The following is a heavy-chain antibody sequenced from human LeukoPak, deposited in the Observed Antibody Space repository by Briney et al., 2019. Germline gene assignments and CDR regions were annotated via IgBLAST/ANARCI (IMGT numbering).Heavy chain of an antibody. J-gene: IGHJ4*02. CDR3: ARDNGGEGYDFDY. CDR1: GFTFSDYY. D-gene: IGHD5-12*01. CDR2: ISSSSSYT. Sequence: GGSLRLSCVASGFTFSDYYMSWIRQAPGKGLEWVSYISSSSSYTNYADSVKGRFTISRDNAKNSLYLLMNSLRAEDTAVYYCARDNGGEGYDFDYWGQGTLVTASS. V-gene: IGHV3-11*06.